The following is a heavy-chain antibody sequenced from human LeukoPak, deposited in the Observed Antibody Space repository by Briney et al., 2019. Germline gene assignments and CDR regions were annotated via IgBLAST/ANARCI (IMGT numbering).Heavy chain of an antibody. CDR1: GFTFSSYS. J-gene: IGHJ4*02. V-gene: IGHV3-21*01. CDR2: ISSSSSYI. D-gene: IGHD3-3*01. Sequence: PGGSLRLSCAASGFTFSSYSMNWVRQAPGKGLEWVSSISSSSSYIYYADSVKGRFTISRDIAKNTLYLQMNSLRAEDTGVYYCAKDHYWSIDYWGRGTLVTVSS. CDR3: AKDHYWSIDY.